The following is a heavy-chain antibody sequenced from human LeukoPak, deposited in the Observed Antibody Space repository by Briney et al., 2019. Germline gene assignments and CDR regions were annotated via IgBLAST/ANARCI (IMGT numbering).Heavy chain of an antibody. CDR1: GFTFSSFW. V-gene: IGHV3-74*01. J-gene: IGHJ4*02. Sequence: PGGSLRLSCAASGFTFSSFWIHWVRHVPGKGLVWVSRINSDGFSTSYADSVKGRFTISRDNAKNTLYLQMNSLRAEDTAVYHCARGTSGGYFDYWGQGTLVTVSS. CDR2: INSDGFST. CDR3: ARGTSGGYFDY. D-gene: IGHD1-26*01.